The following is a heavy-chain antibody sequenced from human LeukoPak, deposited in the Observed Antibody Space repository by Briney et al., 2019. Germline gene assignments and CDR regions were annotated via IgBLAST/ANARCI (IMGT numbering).Heavy chain of an antibody. J-gene: IGHJ6*02. V-gene: IGHV3-53*01. CDR2: IYSGGST. D-gene: IGHD3-22*01. CDR1: GFTVSSNY. CDR3: AKDGESFDSKWLLPDYYYYYGMDV. Sequence: GGSLRLSCAASGFTVSSNYMSWVRQAPGKGLEWVSVIYSGGSTYYADSVKGRFTISRDNSKNTLYLQMNSLRAEDTAVYYCAKDGESFDSKWLLPDYYYYYGMDVWGQGTTVTVSS.